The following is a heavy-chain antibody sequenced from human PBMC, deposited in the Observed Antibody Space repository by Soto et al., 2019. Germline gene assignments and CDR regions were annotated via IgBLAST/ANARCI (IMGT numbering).Heavy chain of an antibody. D-gene: IGHD3-9*01. Sequence: QITLKESGATLVKPTQTLALTCTFSGFSLSTHTVGVAWIRRPPGKALEWLALISWDAYKRYSPSLKSRLTITQDTCKSQMVLTMTNMNPVDTATYYSAHFVPFDYRGYHFEFWGQGILVTVSS. J-gene: IGHJ4*02. CDR1: GFSLSTHTVG. CDR2: ISWDAYK. V-gene: IGHV2-5*02. CDR3: AHFVPFDYRGYHFEF.